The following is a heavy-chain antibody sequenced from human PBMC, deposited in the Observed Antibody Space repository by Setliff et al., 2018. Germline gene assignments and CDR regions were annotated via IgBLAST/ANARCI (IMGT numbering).Heavy chain of an antibody. CDR2: INPSGTT. CDR3: ARVGSAYSSSWYCPLDY. V-gene: IGHV4-34*01. J-gene: IGHJ4*02. D-gene: IGHD6-13*01. CDR1: GASFSDYY. Sequence: PSETLSLTCTVYGASFSDYYWGWVRQTPGKGLEWIAEINPSGTTNYNPSLTSRVSISVDTSKNQFSLKLSSVTAADTAVYYCARVGSAYSSSWYCPLDYWGQGTLVTVSS.